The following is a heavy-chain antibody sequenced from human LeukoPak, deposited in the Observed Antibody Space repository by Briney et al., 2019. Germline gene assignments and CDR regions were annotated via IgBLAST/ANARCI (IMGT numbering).Heavy chain of an antibody. Sequence: GGSLRLSCAASGFTFNTYAMHWVRQAPGKGLEWVAVISYDGSTKYYADSVKGRFTISRDNSKNTVYLQMDSLRPEDTAVCYCARARGTTGTMRIAFDIWGKGTMVTVSS. D-gene: IGHD1-1*01. CDR1: GFTFNTYA. J-gene: IGHJ3*02. CDR2: ISYDGSTK. V-gene: IGHV3-30-3*01. CDR3: ARARGTTGTMRIAFDI.